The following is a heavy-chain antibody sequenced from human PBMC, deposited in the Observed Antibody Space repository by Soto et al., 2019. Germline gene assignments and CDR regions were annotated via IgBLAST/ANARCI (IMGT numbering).Heavy chain of an antibody. CDR3: ARDVIATTGNWFDP. J-gene: IGHJ5*02. D-gene: IGHD6-13*01. Sequence: QVQLLQSGAEVKKPGASVMVSCKASGYTFINHGISWVRQAPGQGLEWMGWISAYNGNTNYAQKLQGRVTMTRDTSTNTAYMELRSLRSDDTAMYYCARDVIATTGNWFDPWGQGTLVTVSS. CDR1: GYTFINHG. CDR2: ISAYNGNT. V-gene: IGHV1-18*01.